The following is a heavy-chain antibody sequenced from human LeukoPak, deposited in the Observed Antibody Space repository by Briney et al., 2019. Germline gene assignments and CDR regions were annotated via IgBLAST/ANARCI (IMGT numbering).Heavy chain of an antibody. Sequence: SETLSLTCTVSGGSISSYYWSWIRQPAGKGLEWIGRIYTSGSTNYDPSLKSRVTMPVDTSKNQFSLKLSSVTAADTAVYYCARGYYDFWSGYPQVELFDYWGQGTLVTVSS. J-gene: IGHJ4*02. CDR3: ARGYYDFWSGYPQVELFDY. D-gene: IGHD3-3*01. V-gene: IGHV4-4*07. CDR2: IYTSGST. CDR1: GGSISSYY.